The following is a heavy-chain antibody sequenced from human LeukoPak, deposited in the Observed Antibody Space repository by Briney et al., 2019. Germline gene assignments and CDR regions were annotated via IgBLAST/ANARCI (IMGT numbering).Heavy chain of an antibody. CDR2: IIPIFGTA. V-gene: IGHV1-69*01. CDR3: ARDRKFGGSGSYYGNDAFDI. Sequence: ASVKVSCKASGGTFSSYAISWVRQAPGQGLEWMGGIIPIFGTANYAQKFQGRVTITADESTSTAYMELSSLRSEDTAVYYCARDRKFGGSGSYYGNDAFDIWGQGTMVTVSS. J-gene: IGHJ3*02. D-gene: IGHD3-10*01. CDR1: GGTFSSYA.